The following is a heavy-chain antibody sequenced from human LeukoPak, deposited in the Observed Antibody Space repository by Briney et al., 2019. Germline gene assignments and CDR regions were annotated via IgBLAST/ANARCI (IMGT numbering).Heavy chain of an antibody. Sequence: ASVKVSCKASGYTFTSYGISWVRQAPGQGLEWMGWISAYNGNTNYAQKFQGRVTITADKSTSTAYMELSSLRSEDTAVYYCATTTSGYSYGYLEERAFDIWGQGTMVTVSS. CDR3: ATTTSGYSYGYLEERAFDI. CDR1: GYTFTSYG. V-gene: IGHV1-18*01. CDR2: ISAYNGNT. J-gene: IGHJ3*02. D-gene: IGHD5-18*01.